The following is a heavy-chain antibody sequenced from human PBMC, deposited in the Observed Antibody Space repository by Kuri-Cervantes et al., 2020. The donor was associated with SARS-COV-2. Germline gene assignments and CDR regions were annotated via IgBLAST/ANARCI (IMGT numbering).Heavy chain of an antibody. CDR3: AKDHFCLAPSPGQVAFDY. D-gene: IGHD3-3*02. J-gene: IGHJ4*02. CDR1: GFTFSSYS. V-gene: IGHV3-21*01. CDR2: ISSSSSYI. Sequence: GGSLRLSCAASGFTFSSYSMNWVRQAPGKGLEWVSSISSSSSYIYYADSVKGRFTISRDNPKNTLYLQMNSLRAEDTAVYYCAKDHFCLAPSPGQVAFDYWGQGTLVTVSS.